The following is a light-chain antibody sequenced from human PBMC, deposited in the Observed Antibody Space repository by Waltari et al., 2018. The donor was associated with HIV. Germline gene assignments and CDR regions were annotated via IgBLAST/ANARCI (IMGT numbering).Light chain of an antibody. V-gene: IGLV2-14*01. CDR3: TSYRSGSTLV. Sequence: QSALTQPASVSGSPGQSIPLSCTGPTSYVRGYAYFSWYQHHPGKAPQLMLFEVTYRSSGVSHRFSGSKSGNTASLTISGLQAEDEADYYCTSYRSGSTLVVGGGTKVTVL. CDR1: TSYVRGYAY. J-gene: IGLJ2*01. CDR2: EVT.